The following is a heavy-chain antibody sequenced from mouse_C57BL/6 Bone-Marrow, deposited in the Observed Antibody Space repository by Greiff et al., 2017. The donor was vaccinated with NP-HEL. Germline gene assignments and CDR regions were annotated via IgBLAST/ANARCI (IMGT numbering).Heavy chain of an antibody. CDR1: GFTFSSYG. Sequence: VQLQQSGGDLVKPGGSLKLSCAASGFTFSSYGMSWVRQTPDKRLEWVATISSGGSYTYYPDSVKGRFTISRDNAKNTLYLQMSSLKSEDTAMYYCAKGPVAYWGQGTLVTVSA. CDR3: AKGPVAY. J-gene: IGHJ3*01. V-gene: IGHV5-6*01. CDR2: ISSGGSYT.